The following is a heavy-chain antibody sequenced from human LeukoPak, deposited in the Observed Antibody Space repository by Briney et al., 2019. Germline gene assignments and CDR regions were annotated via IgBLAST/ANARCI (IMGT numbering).Heavy chain of an antibody. D-gene: IGHD6-19*01. CDR2: IVVGSGNT. V-gene: IGHV1-58*01. CDR3: ARGESSGQVRYYFDY. CDR1: GFTFTSSA. J-gene: IGHJ4*02. Sequence: ASVKVSCKASGFTFTSSAVQWVRQARGQRLEWIGWIVVGSGNTNYAQKFQGRVTMTRDTSTSTVYMELSSLRSEDTAVYYCARGESSGQVRYYFDYWGQGTLVTVSS.